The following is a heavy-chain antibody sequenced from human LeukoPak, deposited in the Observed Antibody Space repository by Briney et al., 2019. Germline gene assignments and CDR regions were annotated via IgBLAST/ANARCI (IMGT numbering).Heavy chain of an antibody. CDR2: IFSSGPT. CDR3: AISGLGFGEFRGLDY. J-gene: IGHJ4*02. D-gene: IGHD3-10*01. CDR1: GFNVSNNY. Sequence: GGSLRLSCAASGFNVSNNYMNWVRQAPGKGLEWVSVIFSSGPTYYADSVKGRFTISRDTSKNALYLQMNSLRAEDTAVYYCAISGLGFGEFRGLDYWGQGTLVTVCS. V-gene: IGHV3-53*01.